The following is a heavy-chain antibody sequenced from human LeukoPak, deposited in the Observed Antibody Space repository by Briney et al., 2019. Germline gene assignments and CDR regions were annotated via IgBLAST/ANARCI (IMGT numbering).Heavy chain of an antibody. J-gene: IGHJ4*02. CDR2: ISNSGSTI. CDR1: GFSFSDYY. CDR3: AREDGYCSGGNCYSYFDS. Sequence: PGGSLRLSCAASGFSFSDYYMSWVRQAPGKGLEWISYISNSGSTIYYADSVKGRFTISRDNAKNSLYLQMNSLRAEDTAVYFCAREDGYCSGGNCYSYFDSWGQGTLVTVSS. D-gene: IGHD2-15*01. V-gene: IGHV3-11*04.